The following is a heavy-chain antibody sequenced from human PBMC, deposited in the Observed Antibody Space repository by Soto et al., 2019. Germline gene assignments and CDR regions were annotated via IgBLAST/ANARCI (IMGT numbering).Heavy chain of an antibody. V-gene: IGHV5-51*01. CDR3: ARRREFWSGHYGMGV. D-gene: IGHD3-3*01. Sequence: PGESLKISCKGSGYNFTSYWIGWVRQMPGKGLEWMGIIYPGDSDTRYSPSFQGQVTFSADKSISTAYLQWSSLKASDTAMYYCARRREFWSGHYGMGVWGQGTTVTVSS. J-gene: IGHJ6*02. CDR1: GYNFTSYW. CDR2: IYPGDSDT.